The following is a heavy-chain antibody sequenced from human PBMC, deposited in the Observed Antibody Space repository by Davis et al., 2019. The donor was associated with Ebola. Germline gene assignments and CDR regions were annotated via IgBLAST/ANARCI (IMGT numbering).Heavy chain of an antibody. Sequence: DSMKGRFTISRDNAKNSLFLQMNSLRAEDTAVYYCASPGGTTGWFDPWGQGTLVTVSS. J-gene: IGHJ5*02. CDR3: ASPGGTTGWFDP. V-gene: IGHV3-7*01. D-gene: IGHD3-16*01.